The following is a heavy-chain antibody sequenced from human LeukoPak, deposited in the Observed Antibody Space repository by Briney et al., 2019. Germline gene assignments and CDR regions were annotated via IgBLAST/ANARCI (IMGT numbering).Heavy chain of an antibody. CDR3: ARLTEMATTLDY. CDR1: GGSISSYY. D-gene: IGHD5-24*01. CDR2: IYYSGSA. J-gene: IGHJ4*02. Sequence: PSETLSLTCTVSGGSISSYYWSWIRQPPGKGLEWIGYIYYSGSANYNPSLKSRVTISVDTSKNQFSLKLSSVTAADTAVYYCARLTEMATTLDYWGQGTLVTVSS. V-gene: IGHV4-59*08.